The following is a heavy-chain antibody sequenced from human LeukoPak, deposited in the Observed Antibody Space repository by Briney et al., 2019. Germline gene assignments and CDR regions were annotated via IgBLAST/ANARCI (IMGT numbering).Heavy chain of an antibody. Sequence: SETLSLTCSVSRGSIRGYYWNWIRQPPGRGLEWIGYIHYSGSTDYNPSLKSRVTISVDTSKNQFSLRLSSVTAADTAVYYGARLIHGRVVTAIEQWGQGVLVTVSS. V-gene: IGHV4-59*01. CDR1: RGSIRGYY. J-gene: IGHJ4*02. D-gene: IGHD2-21*02. CDR3: ARLIHGRVVTAIEQ. CDR2: IHYSGST.